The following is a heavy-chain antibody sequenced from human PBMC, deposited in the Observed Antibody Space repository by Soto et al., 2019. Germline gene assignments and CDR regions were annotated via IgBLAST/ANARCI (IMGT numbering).Heavy chain of an antibody. J-gene: IGHJ6*02. D-gene: IGHD3-9*01. V-gene: IGHV4-61*08. CDR2: IYHNATA. CDR3: ARLDWSTSKLGV. Sequence: QVQLQESGPGLLKPSETLSLTCTVSGDSVSSGASHWTWIRQSPGKGLEWIGYIYHNATADCNPSLKSRVSISVDTSKNQFSLKLTSATTADTAVYYCARLDWSTSKLGVWGQGTTVTVSS. CDR1: GDSVSSGASH.